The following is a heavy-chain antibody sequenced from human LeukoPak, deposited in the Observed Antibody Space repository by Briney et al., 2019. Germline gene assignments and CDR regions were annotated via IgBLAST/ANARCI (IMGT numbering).Heavy chain of an antibody. Sequence: PGGSLRLSCAASGFTFSSYAMSWVRQAPGKGLKWVSAISGSGGSTYYADSVKGRFTISRDNSKNTLYLQMNSLRAEDTAVYYCAKDTGKRCLYYFDYWGQGTLVTVSS. D-gene: IGHD4-17*01. CDR2: ISGSGGST. CDR1: GFTFSSYA. CDR3: AKDTGKRCLYYFDY. J-gene: IGHJ4*02. V-gene: IGHV3-23*01.